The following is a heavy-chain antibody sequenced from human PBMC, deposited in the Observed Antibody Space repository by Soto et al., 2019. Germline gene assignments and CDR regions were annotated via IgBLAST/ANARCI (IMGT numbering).Heavy chain of an antibody. D-gene: IGHD3-22*01. CDR1: GDSISSYY. J-gene: IGHJ4*02. Sequence: QVQLQESGPGLVKPSETLSLTCAVSGDSISSYYCMWIRQPPGKALESIGYLYYGRSANYNPSLKSRVPMSVDTSTNQCSLTLSSMTAADTAVYYCALRSMSVVPEYWGQGTLVTVSS. CDR2: LYYGRSA. CDR3: ALRSMSVVPEY. V-gene: IGHV4-59*01.